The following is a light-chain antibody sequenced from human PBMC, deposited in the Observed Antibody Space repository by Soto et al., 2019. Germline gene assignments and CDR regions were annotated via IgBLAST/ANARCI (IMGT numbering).Light chain of an antibody. Sequence: QSVLTQPPSASGTPGQRVTISCSGSSSNIGSNFVYWYQQFPGTAPKLLIYRNNHRRSGVADRFSGSKSGTSASLAISGLPSEDEADYYCAAWDDSLSGWVFGGGTKLTVL. CDR2: RNN. V-gene: IGLV1-47*01. CDR1: SSNIGSNF. CDR3: AAWDDSLSGWV. J-gene: IGLJ3*02.